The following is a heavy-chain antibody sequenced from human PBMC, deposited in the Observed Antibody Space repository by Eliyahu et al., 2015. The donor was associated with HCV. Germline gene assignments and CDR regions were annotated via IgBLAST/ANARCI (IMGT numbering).Heavy chain of an antibody. CDR1: GXTFTGYY. CDR2: INPNNGDT. V-gene: IGHV1-2*02. CDR3: ARKGAYSWDGNYFYFDF. J-gene: IGHJ2*01. D-gene: IGHD2-21*01. Sequence: QVQLVQSGAEMKKPGASLXVSCXASGXTFTGYYIHWVRQAPGQGLEWVGWINPNNGDTRYAPKFQGRVTMTRDTSLRTAYMELSSLGSDDTAVYYCARKGAYSWDGNYFYFDFWGRGTLVTVSS.